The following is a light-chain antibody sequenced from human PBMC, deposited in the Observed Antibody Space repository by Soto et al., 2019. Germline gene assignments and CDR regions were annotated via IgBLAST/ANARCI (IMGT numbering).Light chain of an antibody. CDR3: QQRSKWPIT. Sequence: EIVMTQSPATLSVSPGERATLSCRASQSVSSNLAWYQQKPGQAPRLLIYGASTRATGIPARFSGSGSGTEFTLTISSLEPEDFAVYYCQQRSKWPITFGQGTQLEIK. CDR2: GAS. J-gene: IGKJ5*01. CDR1: QSVSSN. V-gene: IGKV3-15*01.